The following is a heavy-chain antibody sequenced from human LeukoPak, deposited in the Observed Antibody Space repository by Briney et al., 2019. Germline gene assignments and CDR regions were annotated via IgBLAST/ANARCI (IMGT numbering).Heavy chain of an antibody. CDR2: IRYDGSNN. Sequence: GGSLRLSCAASGFTFSHSAIHWVRQAPGKGLERVAFIRYDGSNNFYADSVKGRFTISRDDAKNSLYLQMNSLRAEDTAVYYCARDQGSSWYQDYWGQGTLVTVSS. J-gene: IGHJ4*02. CDR1: GFTFSHSA. D-gene: IGHD6-13*01. V-gene: IGHV3-30*02. CDR3: ARDQGSSWYQDY.